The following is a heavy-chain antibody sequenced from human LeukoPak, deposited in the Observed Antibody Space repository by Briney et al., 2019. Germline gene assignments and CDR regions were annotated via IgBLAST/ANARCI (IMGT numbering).Heavy chain of an antibody. CDR2: IYYSGST. V-gene: IGHV4-39*01. D-gene: IGHD3-22*01. J-gene: IGHJ3*02. Sequence: PSETLSLTCTVSGGSLSSSSYYWGWIRQPPGKGLAWVGCIYYSGSTYYDPPLKSRVTISVDPSKNQFSLKLSPVTAADTAVYYCATLSYYYDSSGYPFDIWGQGTMVTVSS. CDR3: ATLSYYYDSSGYPFDI. CDR1: GGSLSSSSYY.